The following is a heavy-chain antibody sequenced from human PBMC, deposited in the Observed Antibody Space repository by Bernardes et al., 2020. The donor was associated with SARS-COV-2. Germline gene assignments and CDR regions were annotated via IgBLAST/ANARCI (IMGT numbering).Heavy chain of an antibody. Sequence: VGSLSLSCAASGFTFTNYWMHWVRQAPGKGLVWVSRIKSDWSSPIYADSVKGRFTISRDNAKNTLYLQMNSLRAEDTAVYYCARSGGFGSGWDYYYGMYVWGQGTTVTVS. J-gene: IGHJ6*02. CDR1: GFTFTNYW. CDR2: IKSDWSSP. CDR3: ARSGGFGSGWDYYYGMYV. D-gene: IGHD3-10*01. V-gene: IGHV3-74*01.